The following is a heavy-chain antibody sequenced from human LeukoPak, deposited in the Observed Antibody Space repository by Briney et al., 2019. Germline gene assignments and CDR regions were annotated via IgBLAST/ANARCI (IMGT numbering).Heavy chain of an antibody. CDR2: FYASGRT. V-gene: IGHV4-4*07. D-gene: IGHD3-22*01. Sequence: PSETLSLTCAVSGGSISSNYWNWIRQPAGKGLEWIGRFYASGRTNYNPSLKSRVTISVDTSKNQFSLKLSSVTAADTAVYYCARGPFSYDSSQYFDYWGQGTLVTVSS. J-gene: IGHJ4*02. CDR3: ARGPFSYDSSQYFDY. CDR1: GGSISSNY.